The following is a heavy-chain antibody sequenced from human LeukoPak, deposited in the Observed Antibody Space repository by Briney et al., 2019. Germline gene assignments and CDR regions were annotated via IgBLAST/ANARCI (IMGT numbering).Heavy chain of an antibody. CDR1: GGSFSGYY. V-gene: IGHV4-34*01. CDR2: INHSGST. Sequence: SETLSLTCAVYGGSFSGYYWSWIRQPPGEGLEWIGEINHSGSTNYNPSLKSRVTISVDTSKNQFSLKLSSVTAADTAVYYCARGLLGYYYDSSGYYYSGMDVWGQGTTVTVSS. J-gene: IGHJ6*02. D-gene: IGHD3-22*01. CDR3: ARGLLGYYYDSSGYYYSGMDV.